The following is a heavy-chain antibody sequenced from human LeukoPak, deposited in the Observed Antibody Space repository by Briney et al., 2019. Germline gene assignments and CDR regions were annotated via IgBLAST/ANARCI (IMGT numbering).Heavy chain of an antibody. Sequence: GGSLRLSCAASGFTFSSYAMSWVRQAPGKGLEWVSATSNSGGNTYYADSVKGRFTISRDNAKNSLYLQMNSLRAEDTAVYYCARGAYYYEDWGQGTLVTVSS. J-gene: IGHJ4*02. CDR1: GFTFSSYA. D-gene: IGHD3-22*01. CDR3: ARGAYYYED. V-gene: IGHV3-23*01. CDR2: TSNSGGNT.